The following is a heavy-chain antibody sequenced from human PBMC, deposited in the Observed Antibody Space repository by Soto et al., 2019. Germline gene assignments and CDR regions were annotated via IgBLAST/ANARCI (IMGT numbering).Heavy chain of an antibody. V-gene: IGHV3-23*01. CDR1: GFTFSSYA. CDR2: ISGSGGST. Sequence: TGGSLRLSCAASGFTFSSYAMSWVRQAPGKGLEWVSAISGSGGSTYYADSVKGRFTISRDSSKNTLYLQMNSLRAEDTAVYYCAKDLRTYCSSTSCYLSWFDPWGQGTLVTVSS. CDR3: AKDLRTYCSSTSCYLSWFDP. D-gene: IGHD2-2*01. J-gene: IGHJ5*02.